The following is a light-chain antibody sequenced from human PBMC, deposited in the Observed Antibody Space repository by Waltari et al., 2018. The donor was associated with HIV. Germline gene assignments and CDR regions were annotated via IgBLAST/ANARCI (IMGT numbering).Light chain of an antibody. Sequence: QSVLTQPPSVSAAPGQKVTISCSGSTSNIGNDYVSWYQHVPGAAPRLLIYDNNKRPSGIPDRFSVSRSGTSATLGITGLQTGDEAHYYCGTWDRSLSAAVFGGGTKLTVL. CDR1: TSNIGNDY. V-gene: IGLV1-51*01. CDR2: DNN. J-gene: IGLJ3*02. CDR3: GTWDRSLSAAV.